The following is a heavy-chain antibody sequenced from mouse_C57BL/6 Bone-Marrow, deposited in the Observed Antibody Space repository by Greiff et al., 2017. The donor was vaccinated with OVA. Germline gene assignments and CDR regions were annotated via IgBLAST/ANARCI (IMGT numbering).Heavy chain of an antibody. D-gene: IGHD1-1*01. CDR2: IYPGDGDT. CDR1: GYAFSSSW. J-gene: IGHJ2*01. CDR3: ARRITIYYYGSSYYFDY. V-gene: IGHV1-82*01. Sequence: VQLQQSGPELVKPGASVKISCKASGYAFSSSWMNWVKQRPGKGLEWIGRIYPGDGDTNYNGKFKGKATLTADKSSSTAYMQLSSLTSEDSAVYFCARRITIYYYGSSYYFDYWGQGTTLTVSS.